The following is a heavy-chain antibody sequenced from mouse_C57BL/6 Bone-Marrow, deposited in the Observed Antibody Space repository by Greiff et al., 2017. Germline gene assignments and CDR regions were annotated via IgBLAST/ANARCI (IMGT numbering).Heavy chain of an antibody. D-gene: IGHD3-3*01. V-gene: IGHV2-2*01. CDR1: GFSLTSYG. CDR2: IWSGGST. J-gene: IGHJ3*01. Sequence: LQESGPGLVQPSQSLSITCTVSGFSLTSYGVHWVRQSPGKGLEWLGVIWSGGSTDYNAAFISRLSISKDNSKSQVFFKMNSLQADDTAIYYCARKGRFAYWGQGTLVTVSA. CDR3: ARKGRFAY.